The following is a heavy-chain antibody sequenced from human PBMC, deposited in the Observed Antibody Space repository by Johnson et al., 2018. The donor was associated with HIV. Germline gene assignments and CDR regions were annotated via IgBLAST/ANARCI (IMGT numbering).Heavy chain of an antibody. D-gene: IGHD6-19*01. J-gene: IGHJ3*02. CDR3: AKDRQWLVRDEGDAFDI. Sequence: QVQLVESGGGVVQPGRSLRLSCAASGFTFSSYAMHWVRQAPGKGLEWVAVITHNGGSAYYADSVKGRFTISRDNSKNTRYLQINSLKAEDTAVYYCAKDRQWLVRDEGDAFDIWGQGTMVTVS. CDR2: ITHNGGSA. CDR1: GFTFSSYA. V-gene: IGHV3-30*04.